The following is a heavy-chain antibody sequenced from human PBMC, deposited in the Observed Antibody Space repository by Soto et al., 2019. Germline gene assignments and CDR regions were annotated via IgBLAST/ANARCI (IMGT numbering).Heavy chain of an antibody. D-gene: IGHD6-13*01. J-gene: IGHJ3*02. CDR3: THLTSSWSEDAFDI. V-gene: IGHV2-5*02. CDR2: IYWDDGK. CDR1: GFSLNTTGVG. Sequence: HITLEESGPTLVKPTQTLTLTCTFSGFSLNTTGVGVGWIRQPPGKALEWLALIYWDDGKTYSPSLKNRLTVSEGASKNQVVLKMTNMDPMDTATYYCTHLTSSWSEDAFDIWGHGTMVTVS.